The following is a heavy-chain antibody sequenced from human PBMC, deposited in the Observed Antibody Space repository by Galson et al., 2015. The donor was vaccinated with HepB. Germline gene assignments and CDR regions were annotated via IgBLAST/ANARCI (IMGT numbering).Heavy chain of an antibody. V-gene: IGHV3-30*03. CDR2: ISYDGSDK. D-gene: IGHD6-13*01. J-gene: IGHJ5*02. CDR1: GFTFNTDG. CDR3: ARDSGYSINWYPARS. Sequence: SLRFSCAASGFTFNTDGMHWVRQAPGKGLEWVAVISYDGSDKHYSDSVKGRFTISRDNSNNTLYLQMNSLRAEDTAVYYCARDSGYSINWYPARSWGQGTLVTVSS.